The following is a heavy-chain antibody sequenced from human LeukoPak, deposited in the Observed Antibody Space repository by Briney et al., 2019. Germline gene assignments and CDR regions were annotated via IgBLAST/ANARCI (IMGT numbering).Heavy chain of an antibody. Sequence: GGSLRLSCTASGFPFSSFTIHWVRQAPGKGLEWVAAIISNGGRTFYANSVTGRFTVSRDNSKNTLYLQMVSLRLEDRGVYYCARVKAGATVSDYYYYYMDLWGKGTTVAVSS. V-gene: IGHV3-64*01. J-gene: IGHJ6*03. D-gene: IGHD1-26*01. CDR3: ARVKAGATVSDYYYYYMDL. CDR2: IISNGGRT. CDR1: GFPFSSFT.